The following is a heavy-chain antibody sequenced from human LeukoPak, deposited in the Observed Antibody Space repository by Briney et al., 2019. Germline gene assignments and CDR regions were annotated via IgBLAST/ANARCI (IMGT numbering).Heavy chain of an antibody. CDR2: IRYDGSNK. CDR1: GYTFSTYG. V-gene: IGHV3-30*02. CDR3: AKGLGYCSSTSCYGGIYYYMDV. J-gene: IGHJ6*03. Sequence: HPGGSLRLSCAASGYTFSTYGMPWVRQAPGKGLEWVAFIRYDGSNKYYADSVKGRFTISRDNSKNTLSLEMNSLRAEDTAVYYCAKGLGYCSSTSCYGGIYYYMDVWGKGTTVTVSS. D-gene: IGHD2-2*01.